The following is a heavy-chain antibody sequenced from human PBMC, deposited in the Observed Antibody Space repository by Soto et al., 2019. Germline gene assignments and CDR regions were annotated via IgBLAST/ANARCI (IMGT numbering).Heavy chain of an antibody. V-gene: IGHV3-33*01. Sequence: QVQLVESGGGVVQPGRSLRLSCAASGFTFSSYGMHWVRQAPGKGLEWVAVIWYDGSNKYYADSVKGRFTISRDNSKNTLYLHINSLRPEDTTVYYSARPAHVGGSGSYYYPDYWGQGTLVSVSS. J-gene: IGHJ4*02. D-gene: IGHD3-10*01. CDR3: ARPAHVGGSGSYYYPDY. CDR2: IWYDGSNK. CDR1: GFTFSSYG.